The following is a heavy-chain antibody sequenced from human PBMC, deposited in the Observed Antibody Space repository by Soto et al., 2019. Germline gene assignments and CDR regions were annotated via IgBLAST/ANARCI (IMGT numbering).Heavy chain of an antibody. D-gene: IGHD1-1*01. Sequence: QVQLVESGGGVVHPGRSLRLSCVASGIDLENYGIHWVRQAPGEGLEWVAVISSDGTTKSYIDSVRGRFTISRDNSRSTVFLKRNSMRREAPDMYYWGKDGGGVRYNSNITGDSWGQGTQVTVSS. J-gene: IGHJ4*02. V-gene: IGHV3-30*18. CDR1: GIDLENYG. CDR2: ISSDGTTK. CDR3: GKDGGGVRYNSNITGDS.